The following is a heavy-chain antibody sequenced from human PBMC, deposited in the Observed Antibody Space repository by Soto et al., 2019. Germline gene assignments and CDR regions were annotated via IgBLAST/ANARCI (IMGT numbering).Heavy chain of an antibody. D-gene: IGHD5-12*01. J-gene: IGHJ4*02. CDR1: GFSLSTSGVG. V-gene: IGHV2-5*02. CDR2: IYWDDDK. CDR3: ARNSCYVYYDY. Sequence: QLTLKASGPTLVKPTQPLTLTCTFSGFSLSTSGVGVGWIRQPPGKALAWLALIYWDDDKRYSPSLKSRLTITKENFKNLVVLTMTNMDPVDTATYFCARNSCYVYYDYWGQGTLVTVSS.